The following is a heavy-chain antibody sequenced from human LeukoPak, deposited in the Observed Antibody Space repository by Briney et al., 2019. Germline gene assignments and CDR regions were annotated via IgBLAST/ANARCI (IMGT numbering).Heavy chain of an antibody. J-gene: IGHJ3*02. CDR1: GGSISSYY. Sequence: SETLSLTCTVSGGSISSYYWSWIRQPAGKGLEWIGRIYTSGSTNYNPSLKSRVTMSVDTSKNQFSLNLSSVSAADTAVYYCARRGSSPSTLHIWGQGTMVTVSS. V-gene: IGHV4-4*07. D-gene: IGHD6-13*01. CDR3: ARRGSSPSTLHI. CDR2: IYTSGST.